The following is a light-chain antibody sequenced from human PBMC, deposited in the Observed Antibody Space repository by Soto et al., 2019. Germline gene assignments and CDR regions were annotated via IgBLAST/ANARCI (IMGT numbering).Light chain of an antibody. CDR3: QQYGSSPGT. V-gene: IGKV3-20*01. Sequence: EIVSTQSPGTLSLSPGERATLSCRASQSVRDRYLAWYQQKPGQAPSLLIYDTSTRATGVPDRFSGSGSGTDFALTISRVGPEDFAIYFCQQYGSSPGTFGQGTKVEI. CDR1: QSVRDRY. J-gene: IGKJ1*01. CDR2: DTS.